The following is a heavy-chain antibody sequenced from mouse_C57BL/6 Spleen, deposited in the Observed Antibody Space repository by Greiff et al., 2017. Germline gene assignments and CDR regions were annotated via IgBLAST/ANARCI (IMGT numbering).Heavy chain of an antibody. D-gene: IGHD2-3*01. Sequence: EVQLQQSGPGLVKPSQSLSLTCSVTGYSITSGYYWNWIRQFPGNKLEWMGYISYDGSNNYNPSLKNRISITRDTSKNQFFLKLNSVTTEDTATYYCAREGDGYSSYYYAMDYWGQGTSVTVSS. CDR2: ISYDGSN. J-gene: IGHJ4*01. CDR1: GYSITSGYY. V-gene: IGHV3-6*01. CDR3: AREGDGYSSYYYAMDY.